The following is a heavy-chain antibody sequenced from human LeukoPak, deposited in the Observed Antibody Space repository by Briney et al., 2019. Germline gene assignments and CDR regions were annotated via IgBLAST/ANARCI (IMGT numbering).Heavy chain of an antibody. V-gene: IGHV1-46*01. Sequence: EASVKVSCKASGYTFTGYYMHWVRQAPGQGLEWKGIINPSGGSTSYAQKFQDRVTMTRDTSTSTVYMELSSLRSEDTAVYYCARRAATDYFDYWGQGTLVTVSS. CDR1: GYTFTGYY. J-gene: IGHJ4*02. CDR2: INPSGGST. D-gene: IGHD2-15*01. CDR3: ARRAATDYFDY.